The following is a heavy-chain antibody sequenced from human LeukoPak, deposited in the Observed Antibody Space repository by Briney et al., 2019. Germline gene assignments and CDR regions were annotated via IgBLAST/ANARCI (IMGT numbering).Heavy chain of an antibody. CDR2: IRDDGSDK. J-gene: IGHJ4*02. V-gene: IGHV3-30*02. CDR3: TRDRSRAEAD. D-gene: IGHD1-14*01. Sequence: PGGSLRLSRAASGFSFSRYDMHWVRQAPGKGLEWVAFIRDDGSDKFYADSVKGRFTISRDNSKNTLYLQMNSLRAEDTAVYYCTRDRSRAEADWGQGTLVTVSS. CDR1: GFSFSRYD.